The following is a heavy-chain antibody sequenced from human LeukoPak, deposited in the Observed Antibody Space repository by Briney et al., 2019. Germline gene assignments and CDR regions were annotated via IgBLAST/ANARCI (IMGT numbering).Heavy chain of an antibody. Sequence: GGSLRLSCAVSGITLSNYGMSWVRQAPGKGLEWVAGMSDSGGRTNYADSVKRRFTISRDNPKHTLYLQMNSLRAEDTAVYFCAKRGVVIRVILVGFHKEAYYFDSWGQGALVTVSS. CDR1: GITLSNYG. CDR2: MSDSGGRT. V-gene: IGHV3-23*01. J-gene: IGHJ4*02. CDR3: AKRGVVIRVILVGFHKEAYYFDS. D-gene: IGHD3-22*01.